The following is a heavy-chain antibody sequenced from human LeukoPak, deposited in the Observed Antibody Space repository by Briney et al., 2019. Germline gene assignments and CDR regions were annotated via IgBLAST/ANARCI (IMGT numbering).Heavy chain of an antibody. J-gene: IGHJ4*02. CDR3: ARACSSTSCYSDY. V-gene: IGHV3-48*03. CDR2: ISSSGSTI. CDR1: GFIFSSYE. Sequence: PGRSLRLSCAASGFIFSSYEMNWVRQAPGKGLGWVSYISSSGSTIYYADSVKGRFTISRDNAKNSLYLQMNSLRAEDTAIYYCARACSSTSCYSDYWGQGTLVTVSS. D-gene: IGHD2-2*01.